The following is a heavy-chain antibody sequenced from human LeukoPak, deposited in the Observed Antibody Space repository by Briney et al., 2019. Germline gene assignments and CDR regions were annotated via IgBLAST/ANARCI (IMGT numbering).Heavy chain of an antibody. J-gene: IGHJ5*02. CDR2: IYYTGST. Sequence: SETLSLTCTVSGGSISYYYWTWIRQSPGKGLEWIGQIYYTGSTYYNPSLKRRVTISVDTSRNQFSLNLTSVTAADTAVYYCARGGTYNDILSFDPWGQRTLVTVSS. D-gene: IGHD3-9*01. CDR3: ARGGTYNDILSFDP. CDR1: GGSISYYY. V-gene: IGHV4-59*01.